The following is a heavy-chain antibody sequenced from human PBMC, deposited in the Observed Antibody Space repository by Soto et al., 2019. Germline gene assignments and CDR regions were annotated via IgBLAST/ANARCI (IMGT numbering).Heavy chain of an antibody. Sequence: GGSLRLSCAPSGFTFSSYAMSWVRQAPGKGLEWVSSISGGIAKTYYADPVKGRFTISRDNSKSTLHLQMNSLRAEDTAIYYCANLDFWSGYNSGHDYWGQGTLVTVS. CDR1: GFTFSSYA. J-gene: IGHJ4*02. CDR2: ISGGIAKT. CDR3: ANLDFWSGYNSGHDY. D-gene: IGHD3-3*01. V-gene: IGHV3-23*01.